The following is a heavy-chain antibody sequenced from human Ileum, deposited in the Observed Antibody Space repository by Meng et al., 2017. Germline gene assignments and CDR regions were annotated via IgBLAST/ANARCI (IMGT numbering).Heavy chain of an antibody. J-gene: IGHJ5*02. CDR3: AQPRITMTLGGFRTGWFDP. Sequence: QVQLQESGPGLLKPSETLSLSCTVSGGSISSGEYCWGWIRQPPGKGLEWIGSIYYSGSTYYNPSLKSRVTISVDTSKNQFSLKLSSVTAADTAVYYCAQPRITMTLGGFRTGWFDPWGQGTLVTVSS. CDR1: GGSISSGEYC. CDR2: IYYSGST. D-gene: IGHD3-22*01. V-gene: IGHV4-39*01.